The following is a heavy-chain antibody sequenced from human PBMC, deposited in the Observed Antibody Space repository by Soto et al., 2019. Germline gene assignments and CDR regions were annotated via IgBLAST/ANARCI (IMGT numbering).Heavy chain of an antibody. J-gene: IGHJ6*02. CDR3: AIGQDYSSTSCYLGDNYYYYYGRDV. CDR1: GFTFSSYA. V-gene: IGHV3-30-3*01. CDR2: ISYDGSNK. D-gene: IGHD2-2*01. Sequence: QVQLVESGGGVVQPGRSLRLSCAASGFTFSSYAMHWVRQAPGKGLEWVAVISYDGSNKYYADSVKGRFTISRDNSKNTLYLEMNSLRAEDRSVYYCAIGQDYSSTSCYLGDNYYYYYGRDVWGQGTTVTVAS.